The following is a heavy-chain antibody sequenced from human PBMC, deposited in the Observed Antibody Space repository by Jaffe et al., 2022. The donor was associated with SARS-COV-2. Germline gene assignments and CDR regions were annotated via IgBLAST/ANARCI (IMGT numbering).Heavy chain of an antibody. D-gene: IGHD4-17*01. CDR3: ARPRDEATVPYMDV. CDR2: ISYDGSNK. CDR1: GFTFSSYA. V-gene: IGHV3-30*04. Sequence: QVQLVESGGGVVQPGRSLRLSCAASGFTFSSYAMHWVRQAPGKGLEWVAVISYDGSNKYYADSVKGRFTISRDNSKNTLYLQMNSLRAEDTAVYYCARPRDEATVPYMDVWGKGTTVTVSS. J-gene: IGHJ6*03.